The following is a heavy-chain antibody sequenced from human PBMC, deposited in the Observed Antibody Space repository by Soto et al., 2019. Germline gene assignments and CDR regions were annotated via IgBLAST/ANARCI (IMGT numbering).Heavy chain of an antibody. Sequence: PGGSLRLSCAASGFTFSSYGMHWVRQAPGKGLEWVAVIWYDGSNKYYADSVKGRFTISRDNSKNTLYLQMNSLRAEDTAVYYCAKCRTGLTMFNYMDVWGKGATVTVSS. CDR2: IWYDGSNK. D-gene: IGHD3-10*02. J-gene: IGHJ6*03. V-gene: IGHV3-33*06. CDR1: GFTFSSYG. CDR3: AKCRTGLTMFNYMDV.